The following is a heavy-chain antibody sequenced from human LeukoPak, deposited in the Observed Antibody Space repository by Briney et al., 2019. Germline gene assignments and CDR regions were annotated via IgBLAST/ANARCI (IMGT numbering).Heavy chain of an antibody. Sequence: SETLSLTCTVSGYSITDYYWGWIRQPPGKELEWIGFIYHSGTTSYNPSLNSRVTISIDTSTNQFSLKLSSVTAADTAVYYCAKFHNWFDSWGQGTLVAVSS. CDR2: IYHSGTT. CDR1: GYSITDYY. V-gene: IGHV4-59*08. CDR3: AKFHNWFDS. D-gene: IGHD2-21*01. J-gene: IGHJ5*01.